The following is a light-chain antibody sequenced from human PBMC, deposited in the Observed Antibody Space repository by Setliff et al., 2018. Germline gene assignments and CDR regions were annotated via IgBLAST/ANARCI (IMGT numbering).Light chain of an antibody. CDR3: CSFTGSYNLDVL. CDR2: DVT. Sequence: QSALAQPHSVSGSPGQSVTISCTGTSSDVGRYNYVSWYQQYSGKAPKLLIYDVTKRHSGVPDRFSGPKSGNTASLTISGLQAEDEADYYCCSFTGSYNLDVLFGGGTKVTVL. CDR1: SSDVGRYNY. J-gene: IGLJ2*01. V-gene: IGLV2-11*01.